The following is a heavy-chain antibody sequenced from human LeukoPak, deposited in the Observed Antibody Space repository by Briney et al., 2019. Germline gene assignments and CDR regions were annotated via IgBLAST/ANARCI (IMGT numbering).Heavy chain of an antibody. CDR3: AREETGESYYFDY. CDR1: GFTFSSYG. D-gene: IGHD7-27*01. Sequence: GGSLRLSCAASGFTFSSYGMHWVRQAPGKGLEWVAVIWYDGSNEYYADSVKGRFTISRDNSKNTLYLQMNSLRAEDTAVYYCAREETGESYYFDYWGQGTLVTVSS. V-gene: IGHV3-33*01. J-gene: IGHJ4*02. CDR2: IWYDGSNE.